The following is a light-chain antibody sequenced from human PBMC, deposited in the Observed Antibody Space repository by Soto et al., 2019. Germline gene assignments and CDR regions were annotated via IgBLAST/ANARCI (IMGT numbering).Light chain of an antibody. J-gene: IGLJ1*01. CDR3: SLYISGSTYV. Sequence: QSALTQPASVSGSPGQSITISCTGTSSDVGSYNLVSWYQQHPGKAPKLMIYEGSKRPSGVSNRFSGSKSGSSASLTISGLQAEDEADYYCSLYISGSTYVFGTGTKVTVL. CDR1: SSDVGSYNL. V-gene: IGLV2-14*02. CDR2: EGS.